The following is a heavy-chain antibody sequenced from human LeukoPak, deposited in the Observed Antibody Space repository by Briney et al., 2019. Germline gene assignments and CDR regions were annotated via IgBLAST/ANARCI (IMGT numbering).Heavy chain of an antibody. D-gene: IGHD6-19*01. J-gene: IGHJ4*02. Sequence: GGSLRLSCAASGFTFSSYAMSWVRQAPGKGLEWVSAISGSGGSTYYADSVKGRFTISRDNAKNSLYLQMNSLRAEDTAVYYCAREGGVAVAGTGFWDYWGQGTLVTVSS. CDR1: GFTFSSYA. V-gene: IGHV3-23*01. CDR2: ISGSGGST. CDR3: AREGGVAVAGTGFWDY.